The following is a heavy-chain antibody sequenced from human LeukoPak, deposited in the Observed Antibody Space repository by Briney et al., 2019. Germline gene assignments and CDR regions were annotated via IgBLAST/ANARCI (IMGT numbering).Heavy chain of an antibody. CDR3: ARAVRGPRSEWFDP. Sequence: SETLSLTCTVSGGSMSSYYWSWIRQSPGKGLEWIGYIYYSGSTNYNPSLKSRVTISVDTSKNQFSLKLSSVTAADTAVYYCARAVRGPRSEWFDPWGQGTLVTVSS. J-gene: IGHJ5*02. V-gene: IGHV4-59*12. CDR2: IYYSGST. D-gene: IGHD3-10*01. CDR1: GGSMSSYY.